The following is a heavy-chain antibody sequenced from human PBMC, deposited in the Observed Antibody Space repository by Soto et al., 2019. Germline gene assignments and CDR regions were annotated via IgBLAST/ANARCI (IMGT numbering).Heavy chain of an antibody. CDR2: IYWDDDK. CDR3: AHRGSDVFFNY. Sequence: QITLKESGPTLVTPTQPLTLTCTFSGFSLSTSGVGVGWIRQAPGKALEWLAVIYWDDDKSYSPSLKSRLTITKDTSKNQVVLAMSKMDPVDTATYYCAHRGSDVFFNYWGPGALVTVSS. V-gene: IGHV2-5*02. D-gene: IGHD6-19*01. CDR1: GFSLSTSGVG. J-gene: IGHJ4*02.